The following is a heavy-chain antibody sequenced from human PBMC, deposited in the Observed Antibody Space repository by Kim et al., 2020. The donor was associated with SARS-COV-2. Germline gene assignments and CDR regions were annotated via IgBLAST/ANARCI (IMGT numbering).Heavy chain of an antibody. V-gene: IGHV3-30*06. J-gene: IGHJ4*02. CDR3: ARVQNPYYYESGDLPWDY. Sequence: KGRFTISRDNSKSTLYLQMNSLRAEDTAVFYCARVQNPYYYESGDLPWDYWGQGTLVTVSS. D-gene: IGHD3-22*01.